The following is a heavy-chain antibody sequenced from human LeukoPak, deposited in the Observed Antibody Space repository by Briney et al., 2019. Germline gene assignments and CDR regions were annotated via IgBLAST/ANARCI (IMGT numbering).Heavy chain of an antibody. CDR1: GFTFSSYW. CDR2: IKQDGSEK. V-gene: IGHV3-7*01. Sequence: GGSLRLSCAASGFTFSSYWMSWVRQAPGKGLEWVANIKQDGSEKYYVDSVKGRFTISRDNAKNSLYLQMNSLRAEDTAVYYCARDGDQMYEVYDYWGQGTLVTVSS. CDR3: ARDGDQMYEVYDY. D-gene: IGHD1-14*01. J-gene: IGHJ4*02.